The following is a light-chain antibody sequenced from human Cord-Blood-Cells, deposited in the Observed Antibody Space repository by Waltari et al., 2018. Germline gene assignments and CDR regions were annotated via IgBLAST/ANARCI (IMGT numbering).Light chain of an antibody. CDR1: SSDVGGYNY. J-gene: IGLJ1*01. V-gene: IGLV2-14*01. CDR2: EVS. Sequence: QSALTQPASVSGSPGQSITISCTGTSSDVGGYNYVSWYQQHPGKAHKLMIYEVSNWPSGVPNRFSRSKSGNTASLTISGLQAEDEADYYCSSYTSSSTYVFGTGTKVTVL. CDR3: SSYTSSSTYV.